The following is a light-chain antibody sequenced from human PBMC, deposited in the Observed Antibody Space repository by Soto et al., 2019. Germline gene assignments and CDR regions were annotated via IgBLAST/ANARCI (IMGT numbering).Light chain of an antibody. J-gene: IGKJ4*01. CDR2: SAS. V-gene: IGKV1-39*01. CDR1: QNIKNY. Sequence: DVQVTQSPSSLSASVGDRVTITCRTSQNIKNYLTWYQVKPGKAPHLLVYSASNLQSAVPSRFSGSGSGTDFTLTITSLQPEDFATYYCQQSFRLPLTFGGGTKVDIK. CDR3: QQSFRLPLT.